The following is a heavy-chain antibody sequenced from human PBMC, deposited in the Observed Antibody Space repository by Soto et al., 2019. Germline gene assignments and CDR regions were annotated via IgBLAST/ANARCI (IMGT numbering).Heavy chain of an antibody. CDR3: ARHDRGCSGWYCDAFDI. CDR1: GYSFTSYW. J-gene: IGHJ3*02. D-gene: IGHD6-19*01. V-gene: IGHV5-51*01. Sequence: CKGSGYSFTSYWIGWVRQMPGKGLEWMGIIYPGDSDTRYSPSFQGQVTISADKSISTAYLQWSSLKASDTAMYYCARHDRGCSGWYCDAFDIWGQGTMVTVSS. CDR2: IYPGDSDT.